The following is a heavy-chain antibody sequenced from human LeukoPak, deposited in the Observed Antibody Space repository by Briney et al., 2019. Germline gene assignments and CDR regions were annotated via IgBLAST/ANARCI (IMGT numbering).Heavy chain of an antibody. CDR1: GITFSRYG. V-gene: IGHV4-34*01. CDR3: ARGRVGKAPRVAYYMDV. J-gene: IGHJ6*03. Sequence: LSWAASGITFSRYGMHWVRQPPGKGLELVVRNNHSGSTNYDPSLKSRVTISVDTSKNQFSLKLSSVTAADTAVYYCARGRVGKAPRVAYYMDVWGKGTTVTVSS. CDR2: NNHSGST. D-gene: IGHD1-26*01.